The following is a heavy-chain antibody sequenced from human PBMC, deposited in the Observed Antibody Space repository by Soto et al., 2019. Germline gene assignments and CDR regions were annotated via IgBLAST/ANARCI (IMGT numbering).Heavy chain of an antibody. CDR2: IFYSGNT. CDR3: ARLFAYYDKEPGAFDV. CDR1: GASISSVDYY. Sequence: LSLTCTVSGASISSVDYYWSWIRQPPGKGLEWIGYIFYSGNTYFNPSLKSRVSISVDTSKNQFSLTLNSVTAADTAVYFCARLFAYYDKEPGAFDVWGQGTLVTVSS. V-gene: IGHV4-30-4*08. D-gene: IGHD3-22*01. J-gene: IGHJ3*01.